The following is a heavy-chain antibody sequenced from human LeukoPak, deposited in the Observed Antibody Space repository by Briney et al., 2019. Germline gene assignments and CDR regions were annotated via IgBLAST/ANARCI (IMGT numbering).Heavy chain of an antibody. CDR2: INHSGST. Sequence: SETLSLTCAVYGGSFSNYYWSWIRQPPGKGLEWIGEINHSGSTNYNPSLKSRVTISVDTSKNQFSLKLSSVTAADTAVYYCASFLGYCSGGSCPDAFDIWGQGTMVTVSS. CDR1: GGSFSNYY. CDR3: ASFLGYCSGGSCPDAFDI. D-gene: IGHD2-15*01. V-gene: IGHV4-34*01. J-gene: IGHJ3*02.